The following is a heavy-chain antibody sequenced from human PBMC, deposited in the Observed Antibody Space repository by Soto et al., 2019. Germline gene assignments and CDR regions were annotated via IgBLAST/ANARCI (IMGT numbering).Heavy chain of an antibody. CDR1: GGSVSSSNW. D-gene: IGHD3-22*01. J-gene: IGHJ5*02. CDR3: ASVGSDYDNSGYYLP. CDR2: IYHSGST. V-gene: IGHV4-4*02. Sequence: SETLSLTCIVSGGSVSSSNWWSWVRQPPGKGLVWIGEIYHSGSTTYNPSLKSRATISVDKSENQFSLRLKSVTAADTAVYYCASVGSDYDNSGYYLPWGPGTLVTVSS.